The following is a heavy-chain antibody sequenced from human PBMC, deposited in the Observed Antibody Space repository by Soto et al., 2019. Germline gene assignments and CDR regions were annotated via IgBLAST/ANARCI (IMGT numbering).Heavy chain of an antibody. CDR2: IDHSGRT. CDR3: ARGVSVTLTFQGGAADKNYFGS. V-gene: IGHV4-34*04. J-gene: IGHJ4*02. Sequence: SETLSLTCAVSGASLSGFYWSWIRQSPGKGLEWIGEIDHSGRTNHNTALKSRATMSVDTSKNQFSLKLRSVTAADTAVYYCARGVSVTLTFQGGAADKNYFGSESQGTLVTVSS. CDR1: GASLSGFY. D-gene: IGHD3-9*01.